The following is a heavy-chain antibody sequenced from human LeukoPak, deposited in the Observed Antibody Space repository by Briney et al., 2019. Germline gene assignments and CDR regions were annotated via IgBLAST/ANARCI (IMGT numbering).Heavy chain of an antibody. V-gene: IGHV1-2*06. D-gene: IGHD3-10*01. J-gene: IGHJ4*02. Sequence: ASVKVSCKAPGYTFTDHYIHWVRQAPGQGLEWMGRINPDIDVANYAEKFQGRVTMTRDTSISTAYMDLGSLTSDDTAVYYCARAVIRGIHFDSWGQGTLVTVSS. CDR3: ARAVIRGIHFDS. CDR2: INPDIDVA. CDR1: GYTFTDHY.